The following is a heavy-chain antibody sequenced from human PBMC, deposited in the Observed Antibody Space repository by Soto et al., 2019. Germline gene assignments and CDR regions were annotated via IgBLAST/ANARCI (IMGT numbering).Heavy chain of an antibody. V-gene: IGHV3-66*01. Sequence: EVQVVESGGGLVQPGGSLRLSCAASGFSVTNNYMNWVRQAPGQGLEWVSIIDIGGNTYYADSVKDRFTISRDNSRNTLYLHMASLRAEDTAVYYCARGRGSTGYLGREHYFDYWGQGTLVTVSP. J-gene: IGHJ4*02. CDR3: ARGRGSTGYLGREHYFDY. CDR1: GFSVTNNY. D-gene: IGHD2-2*01. CDR2: IDIGGNT.